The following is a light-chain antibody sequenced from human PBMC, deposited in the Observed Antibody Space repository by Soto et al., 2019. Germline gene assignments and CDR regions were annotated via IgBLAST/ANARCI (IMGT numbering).Light chain of an antibody. J-gene: IGKJ1*01. CDR1: QSVTTSY. Sequence: EIVLTQSPGTLSLSPGERATLSCRASQSVTTSYLAWYQQKPGQAPRLLIYGASSRATGIPDRFSGSGSETDFTLTISSLVPEDFAVYYCQQYGSSPGTFGQGTKVEIK. V-gene: IGKV3-20*01. CDR2: GAS. CDR3: QQYGSSPGT.